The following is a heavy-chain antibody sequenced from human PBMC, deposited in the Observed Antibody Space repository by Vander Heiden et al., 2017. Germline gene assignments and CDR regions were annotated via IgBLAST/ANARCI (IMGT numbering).Heavy chain of an antibody. J-gene: IGHJ6*02. V-gene: IGHV3-23*01. CDR1: GFTFRSYA. Sequence: EVQLSASGGGLVQPAGSLRLSCAPAGFTFRSYAMSWVRQAPGKGLEWVSAISGSGDSTYYADSVKGRFTISRDNSKNTLYLQMNSLRAEDTAVYYCAKAAILGGYYYYGMDVWGQGTTVTVSS. CDR2: ISGSGDST. CDR3: AKAAILGGYYYYGMDV.